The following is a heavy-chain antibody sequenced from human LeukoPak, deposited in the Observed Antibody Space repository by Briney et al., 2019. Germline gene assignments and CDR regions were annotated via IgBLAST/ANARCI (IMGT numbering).Heavy chain of an antibody. CDR1: GFTFSSYG. CDR3: AKDRYSYGDFDY. J-gene: IGHJ4*02. CDR2: ISYDGSNK. Sequence: PGRSLRLSCAASGFTFSSYGMHWVRQAPGKGLEWVAVISYDGSNKYYADSVKGRFTISRDNSKNTLYLQMNSLRAEDTAVYYCAKDRYSYGDFDYWGQGTLVTVSS. D-gene: IGHD5-18*01. V-gene: IGHV3-30*18.